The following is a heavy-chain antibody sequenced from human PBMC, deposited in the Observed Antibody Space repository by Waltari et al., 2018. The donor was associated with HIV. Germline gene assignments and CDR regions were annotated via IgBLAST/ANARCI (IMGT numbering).Heavy chain of an antibody. D-gene: IGHD1-7*01. CDR2: INNIGTT. Sequence: QVQLQQWGAGLLMHSETLSPTCAIYGGSFDEYYWAWIRPPPEMGLEVLGDINNIGTTPYNPSLKSRVTVSIDTSKNQFSLNLRSVTAADTAVYYCARTYKRITLFEIIRELSWFDPWGQGTLVTVSS. CDR1: GGSFDEYY. CDR3: ARTYKRITLFEIIRELSWFDP. J-gene: IGHJ5*02. V-gene: IGHV4-34*01.